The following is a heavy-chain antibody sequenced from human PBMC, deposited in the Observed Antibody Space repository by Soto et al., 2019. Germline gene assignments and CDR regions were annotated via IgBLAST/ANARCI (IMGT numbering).Heavy chain of an antibody. Sequence: EVRLEAAGGGFVQPGGSLRVSCSGSGFIFSSFWMHWVRQGPGKGLEWVSRINGDGASLAYADSVKGRFSISRDNVKNTLHLQMNSLGADDTAVYFCAREVSLGLDVWGRGTTVTVSS. CDR3: AREVSLGLDV. V-gene: IGHV3-74*03. J-gene: IGHJ6*02. CDR2: INGDGASL. CDR1: GFIFSSFW.